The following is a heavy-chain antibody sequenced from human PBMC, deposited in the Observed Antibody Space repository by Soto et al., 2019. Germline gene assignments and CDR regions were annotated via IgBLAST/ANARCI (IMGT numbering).Heavy chain of an antibody. D-gene: IGHD6-19*01. J-gene: IGHJ4*02. Sequence: GGSLRLSCEASGFTVSSTYMNWVRQAPGKGLEWVSVIYSGGGVNYADSVKGRFTISRDNSKNTLYLQMNGLRAEDTAIYYCASAGYNTGWYPFDYWGRGTLVTVSS. CDR2: IYSGGGV. CDR3: ASAGYNTGWYPFDY. V-gene: IGHV3-66*01. CDR1: GFTVSSTY.